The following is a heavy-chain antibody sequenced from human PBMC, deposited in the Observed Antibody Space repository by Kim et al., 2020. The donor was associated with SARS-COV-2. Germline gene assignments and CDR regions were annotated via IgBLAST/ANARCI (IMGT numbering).Heavy chain of an antibody. CDR2: IYYSGST. J-gene: IGHJ3*02. CDR3: ARGPHSSGWYRGGAFDI. D-gene: IGHD6-19*01. V-gene: IGHV4-59*13. Sequence: SETLSLTCTVSGGSISSYYWSWIRQPPGKGLEWIGYIYYSGSTNYNPSLKSRVTISVDTSKNQFSLKLSSVTAADTAVYYCARGPHSSGWYRGGAFDIWGQGTMVTVSS. CDR1: GGSISSYY.